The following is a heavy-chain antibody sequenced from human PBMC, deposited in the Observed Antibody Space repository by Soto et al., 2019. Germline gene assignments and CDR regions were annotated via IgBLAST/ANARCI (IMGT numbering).Heavy chain of an antibody. CDR3: ARDLGVGATTGDAFDI. CDR1: GFTFSDYY. V-gene: IGHV3-11*01. Sequence: PGGSLRLSCAASGFTFSDYYMSWIRQAPGKGLEWVSYISSSGSTIYYADSVKGRFTISRDNAKNSLYPQMNSLRAEDTAVYYCARDLGVGATTGDAFDIWGQGTMVTVSS. J-gene: IGHJ3*02. D-gene: IGHD1-26*01. CDR2: ISSSGSTI.